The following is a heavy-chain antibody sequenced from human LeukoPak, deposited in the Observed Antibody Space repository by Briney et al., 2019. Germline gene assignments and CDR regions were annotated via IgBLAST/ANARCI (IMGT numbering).Heavy chain of an antibody. V-gene: IGHV4-4*07. CDR3: ARDVGASNFDY. CDR1: GDSISSYY. CDR2: IYTSGAT. D-gene: IGHD1-26*01. J-gene: IGHJ4*02. Sequence: SETLSLTCSVSGDSISSYYWSWIRQPAGKGLEWIGRIYTSGATKCSASLKSRVTISVDKSKSQLSLKLRSVTAADTAVYYCARDVGASNFDYWGQGTLVTVSS.